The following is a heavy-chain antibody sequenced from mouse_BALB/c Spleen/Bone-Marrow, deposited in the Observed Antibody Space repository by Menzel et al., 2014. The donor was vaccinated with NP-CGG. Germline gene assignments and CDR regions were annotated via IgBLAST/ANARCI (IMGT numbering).Heavy chain of an antibody. J-gene: IGHJ4*01. CDR1: GYSFSNYW. Sequence: QVQLQQSGAELVRPGSSVKISCKSSGYSFSNYWMNWMKQRPGQGLEWIGQIYPADGDTNYNGKFKGKATITADKSSSTAYMQHSSLTSEDSAVYYCASRADYSYAFAYWGQGTSVTVSS. V-gene: IGHV1-80*01. CDR3: ASRADYSYAFAY. CDR2: IYPADGDT. D-gene: IGHD1-1*01.